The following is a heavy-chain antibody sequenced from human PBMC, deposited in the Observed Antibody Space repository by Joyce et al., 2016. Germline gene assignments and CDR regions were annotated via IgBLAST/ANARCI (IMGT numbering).Heavy chain of an antibody. CDR3: AKLLYAQYYYGMDV. J-gene: IGHJ6*02. V-gene: IGHV3-23*01. D-gene: IGHD2/OR15-2a*01. CDR2: ISGSGGST. CDR1: ELTFSSYA. Sequence: EVQVLESGGGLVQPGGSLRLSCAASELTFSSYAMTGVRQAPGKGLGWISAISGSGGSTHYADSVKGRFTISRDNSKNTLYLQMNSLRAEDTAIYYCAKLLYAQYYYGMDVWSQGTTVTVSS.